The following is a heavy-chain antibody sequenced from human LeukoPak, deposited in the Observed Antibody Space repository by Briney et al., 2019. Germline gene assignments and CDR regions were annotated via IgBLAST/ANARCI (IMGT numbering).Heavy chain of an antibody. CDR2: FDPEDGET. CDR1: GYTLTELS. Sequence: ASVKVSCKVSGYTLTELSMHWVRQAPGKGLEWMGGFDPEDGETIYAQKFQGRVTMTEDTSTDTAYMELSSLRSEDTAVYYCAKWGCSGGSCYPFDYWGQGTLVTVSS. CDR3: AKWGCSGGSCYPFDY. J-gene: IGHJ4*02. V-gene: IGHV1-24*01. D-gene: IGHD2-15*01.